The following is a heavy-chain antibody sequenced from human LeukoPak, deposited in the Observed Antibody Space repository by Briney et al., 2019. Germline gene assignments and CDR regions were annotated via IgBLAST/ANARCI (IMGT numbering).Heavy chain of an antibody. J-gene: IGHJ4*02. CDR2: IYHSGST. V-gene: IGHV4-39*07. Sequence: SETLSLTCTVSGGSISSTSHYWGWIRQPPGKGLEWIGEIYHSGSTNYNPSLKSRVTISVDKSKNQFSLKLSSVTAADTAVYYCATGIYYYDSSGLDYWGQGTLVTVSS. CDR1: GGSISSTSHY. CDR3: ATGIYYYDSSGLDY. D-gene: IGHD3-22*01.